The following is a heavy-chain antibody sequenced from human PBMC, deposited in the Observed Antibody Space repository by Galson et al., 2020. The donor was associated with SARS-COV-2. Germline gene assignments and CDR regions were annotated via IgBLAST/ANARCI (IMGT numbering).Heavy chain of an antibody. J-gene: IGHJ4*02. V-gene: IGHV1-46*01. Sequence: ASVKVSCKASGYTFTSYYIHWVRQAPGQGLEWMGIINRSGGGTTYAQKFQGRVTMTRDTSTSTVYMELSSLRSEDTAVYYCARDSQGGNDYNYLLFWGQGTLVTVSS. CDR1: GYTFTSYY. D-gene: IGHD4-4*01. CDR3: ARDSQGGNDYNYLLF. CDR2: INRSGGGT.